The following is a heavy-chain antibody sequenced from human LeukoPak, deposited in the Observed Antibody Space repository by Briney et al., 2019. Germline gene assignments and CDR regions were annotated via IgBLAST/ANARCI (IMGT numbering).Heavy chain of an antibody. Sequence: SETLSLTCTVSGGSISSYYWNWIRQPPGKELEWLGYIYYSGSTNYNPSLKSRVTISVDTSKNQFSLNLSSVTAADTAVYYCARGRWSSGWFDYWGQGTLVTVSS. CDR1: GGSISSYY. V-gene: IGHV4-59*01. J-gene: IGHJ4*02. CDR2: IYYSGST. D-gene: IGHD6-19*01. CDR3: ARGRWSSGWFDY.